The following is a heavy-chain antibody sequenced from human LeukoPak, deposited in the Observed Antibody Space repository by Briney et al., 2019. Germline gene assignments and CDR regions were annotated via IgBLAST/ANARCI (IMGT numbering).Heavy chain of an antibody. CDR1: GGFISSYY. Sequence: PSESLSLTCAVSGGFISSYYWSWIRQPPGEGPEWVGYVHYSGDTNYNPSLKSRVTISVDTSKNQFSLKLTSVTAADTAIYYCARDRNLNGERWFDPWGQGILVTVSS. V-gene: IGHV4-59*01. CDR3: ARDRNLNGERWFDP. CDR2: VHYSGDT. J-gene: IGHJ5*02. D-gene: IGHD4-17*01.